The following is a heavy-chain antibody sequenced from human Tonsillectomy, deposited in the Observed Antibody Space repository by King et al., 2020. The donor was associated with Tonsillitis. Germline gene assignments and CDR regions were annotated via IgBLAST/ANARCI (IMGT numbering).Heavy chain of an antibody. CDR1: GLTFYTYA. CDR3: AKGHKCTPTSCYSMGAFDT. D-gene: IGHD2-2*01. V-gene: IGHV3-23*04. J-gene: IGHJ3*02. CDR2: ISGSGGTT. Sequence: EVQLVESGGGLVQPGGSLRLSCAASGLTFYTYAMSWVRQAPGKGLEWVSAISGSGGTTYYADSVRGRFTISRDNSKNTLDLQMDSLRAEDTAVYYCAKGHKCTPTSCYSMGAFDTWGQGTMVTVSS.